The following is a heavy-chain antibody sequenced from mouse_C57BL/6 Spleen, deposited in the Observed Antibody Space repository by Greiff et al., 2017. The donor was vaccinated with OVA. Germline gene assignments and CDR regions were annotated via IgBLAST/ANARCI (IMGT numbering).Heavy chain of an antibody. D-gene: IGHD1-1*01. Sequence: VQLKESGPGLVKPSQSLSLTCSVTGYSITSGYYWNWIRQFPGNKLEWMGYISYDGSNNYNPSLKNRISITRDTSKNQFFLKLNSVTTEDTATYYCARNYHLDYWGQGTTLTVSS. CDR1: GYSITSGYY. J-gene: IGHJ2*01. CDR2: ISYDGSN. CDR3: ARNYHLDY. V-gene: IGHV3-6*01.